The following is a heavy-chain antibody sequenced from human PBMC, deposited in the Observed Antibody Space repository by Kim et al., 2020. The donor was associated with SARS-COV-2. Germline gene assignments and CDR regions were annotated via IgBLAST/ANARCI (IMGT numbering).Heavy chain of an antibody. J-gene: IGHJ6*02. V-gene: IGHV3-9*01. D-gene: IGHD6-19*01. CDR3: AKDWESSSGWQEPGRYYYYGMDV. CDR2: ISWNSGSI. Sequence: GGSLRLSCAASGFTFDDYAMHWVRQAPGKGLEWVSGISWNSGSIGYADSVKGRFTISRDNAKNSLYLQMNSLRAEDTALYYCAKDWESSSGWQEPGRYYYYGMDVWGQRTTVTVSS. CDR1: GFTFDDYA.